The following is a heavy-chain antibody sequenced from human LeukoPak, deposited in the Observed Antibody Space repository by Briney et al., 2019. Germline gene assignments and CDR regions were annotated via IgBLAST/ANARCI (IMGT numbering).Heavy chain of an antibody. CDR2: ISDGYGPT. CDR3: AKETSGYCDGGACYSFHYFDY. Sequence: GGSLRLSCAASGFSIGSYAMSWVRQAPGKGLGWVSHISDGYGPTYQPDFVKGRFTISRDNSKNMLFLQMNSLRVEDTAIYYCAKETSGYCDGGACYSFHYFDYWGQGILVTVSS. J-gene: IGHJ4*02. V-gene: IGHV3-23*01. D-gene: IGHD2-15*01. CDR1: GFSIGSYA.